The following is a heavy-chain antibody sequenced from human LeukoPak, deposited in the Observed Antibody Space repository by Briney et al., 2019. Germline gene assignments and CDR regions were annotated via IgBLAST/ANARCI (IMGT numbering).Heavy chain of an antibody. CDR2: ISGSNSYI. CDR3: ATGGWYLAY. Sequence: GGSLRLSRAASGFTFNSYSMNWVRQAPGKGLEWVSSISGSNSYIYYADSMKGRFTISRDNAKNSLYLQINSLKVEDRAVYYCATGGWYLAYWGQGTLVTVSS. D-gene: IGHD6-19*01. CDR1: GFTFNSYS. J-gene: IGHJ4*02. V-gene: IGHV3-21*01.